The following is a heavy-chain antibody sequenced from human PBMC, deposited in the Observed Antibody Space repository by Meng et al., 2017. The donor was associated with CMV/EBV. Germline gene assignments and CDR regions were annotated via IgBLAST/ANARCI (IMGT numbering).Heavy chain of an antibody. CDR2: ISGSGGST. CDR3: AKGGSSGWIGRY. J-gene: IGHJ4*02. V-gene: IGHV3-23*01. D-gene: IGHD6-19*01. Sequence: GGSLRLSCAASGFTFSSYAMSWVRQAPGKGLEWVSAISGSGGSTYYADSVKGRFTISRDNSKNTLYLQMNRLRAEDTAVYYCAKGGSSGWIGRYWGQGTLVTVSS. CDR1: GFTFSSYA.